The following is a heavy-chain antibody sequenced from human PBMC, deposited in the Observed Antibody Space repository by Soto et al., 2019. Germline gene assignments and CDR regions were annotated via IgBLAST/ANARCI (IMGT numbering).Heavy chain of an antibody. CDR3: ARGDYDSSGYYFSFGYGMDV. V-gene: IGHV4-38-2*01. CDR1: SFSISSGYY. Sequence: PSETLSLTCAVSSFSISSGYYWGWVRQPPGKGLEWIGSIYHSGTTNYSPSLKSRVTISIDTSKNQFSLTLRSVTAADAAVYYCARGDYDSSGYYFSFGYGMDVWGQGTTVTVSS. D-gene: IGHD3-22*01. CDR2: IYHSGTT. J-gene: IGHJ6*02.